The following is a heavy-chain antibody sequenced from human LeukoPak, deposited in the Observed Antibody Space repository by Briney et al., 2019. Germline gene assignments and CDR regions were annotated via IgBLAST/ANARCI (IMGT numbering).Heavy chain of an antibody. CDR3: ARDLRWGYFDY. Sequence: SETLSLTCTVSGGSISTYYWSWIRQPPGKGLEWIGYIYYSGSTNYNPSLKSRVTISVDTSKNQFSLKLSSVTAADTAVYYCARDLRWGYFDYWGQGTLVTVSS. D-gene: IGHD4-23*01. CDR1: GGSISTYY. V-gene: IGHV4-59*01. CDR2: IYYSGST. J-gene: IGHJ4*02.